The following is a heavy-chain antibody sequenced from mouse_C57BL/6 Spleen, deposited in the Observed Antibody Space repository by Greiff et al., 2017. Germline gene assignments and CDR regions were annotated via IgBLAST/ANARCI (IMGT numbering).Heavy chain of an antibody. J-gene: IGHJ1*03. V-gene: IGHV5-16*01. CDR1: GFTFSDYY. D-gene: IGHD1-1*01. CDR2: INYDGSST. CDR3: ARDYYYGSGWYFDV. Sequence: DVHLVESEGGLVQPGSSIKLSCTASGFTFSDYYMAWVRQVPEKGLEWVANINYDGSSTYYLDSLKSRFIISRDNAKNILYLQMSSLKSEDTATYYCARDYYYGSGWYFDVWGTGTTVTVSS.